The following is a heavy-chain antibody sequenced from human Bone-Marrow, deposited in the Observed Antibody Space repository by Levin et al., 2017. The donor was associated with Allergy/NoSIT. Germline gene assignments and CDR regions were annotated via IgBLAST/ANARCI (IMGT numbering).Heavy chain of an antibody. J-gene: IGHJ3*02. CDR3: ARNHGWYSAFDI. Sequence: SETLSLTCAVSGGSFNGYFWNWIRQSPEKGLEWIGEIVPSGDTRINPSLKSRVALSVDTSRQQVSLRLTSVTAADTAVYYCARNHGWYSAFDIWGQGTMVTVSS. V-gene: IGHV4-34*12. D-gene: IGHD6-19*01. CDR2: IVPSGDT. CDR1: GGSFNGYF.